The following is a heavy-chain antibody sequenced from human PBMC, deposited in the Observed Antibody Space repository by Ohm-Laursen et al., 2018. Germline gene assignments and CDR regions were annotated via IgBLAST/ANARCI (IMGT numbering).Heavy chain of an antibody. CDR2: INTDGSST. J-gene: IGHJ4*02. CDR1: GFTFSSYW. CDR3: VNTVRSQAWDY. Sequence: SLRLSCSASGFTFSSYWMHWVRQAPGKGLVCVSRINTDGSSTTYADSVKGRFTISRDNAKNTPYLQMNSLRGDDTAVYYCVNTVRSQAWDYWGQGTLVTVSS. V-gene: IGHV3-74*01. D-gene: IGHD2/OR15-2a*01.